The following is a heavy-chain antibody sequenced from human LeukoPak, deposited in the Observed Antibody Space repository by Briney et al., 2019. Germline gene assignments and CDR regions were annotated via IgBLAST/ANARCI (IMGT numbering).Heavy chain of an antibody. J-gene: IGHJ6*02. CDR1: GGSFSGYY. Sequence: SETLSLTCAVYGGSFSGYYWSWIRQPPGKGLEWIGEINHSGSTNYNPSLKSRVTISVDTSENQFSLKLSSVTAADTAVYYCARGPYSTVYYYYGMDVWGQGTTVTVSS. CDR2: INHSGST. CDR3: ARGPYSTVYYYYGMDV. V-gene: IGHV4-34*01. D-gene: IGHD6-13*01.